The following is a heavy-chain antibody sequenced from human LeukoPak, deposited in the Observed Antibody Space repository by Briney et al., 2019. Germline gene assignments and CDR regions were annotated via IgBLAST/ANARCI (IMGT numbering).Heavy chain of an antibody. V-gene: IGHV3-15*01. CDR1: GFTFSNAW. Sequence: GGSLRLSCAASGFTFSNAWMSWVRQAPGKGLEWVGRIKSKTDGGTTDYAAPVKGRFTISRDDSKNTLYLQMNSLKTEDTAVYYCTTRYFDWLFSSEVSYWGQGTLVTVSS. D-gene: IGHD3-9*01. CDR3: TTRYFDWLFSSEVSY. CDR2: IKSKTDGGTT. J-gene: IGHJ4*02.